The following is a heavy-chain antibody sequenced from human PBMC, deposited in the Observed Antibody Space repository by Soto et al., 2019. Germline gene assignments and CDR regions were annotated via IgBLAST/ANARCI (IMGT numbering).Heavy chain of an antibody. D-gene: IGHD3-22*01. CDR2: IVVGSGNT. V-gene: IGHV1-58*01. Sequence: QMQLVQSGPEVKKPGTSVKVSCKASGFTFTSSAVQWVRQARGQRLEWIGWIVVGSGNTNYAQKFQERVTITRDMSTSTAYMELSSLRSEDTAVYYCAADGHSNLAYYYYGMDVWGQGTTVTVSS. J-gene: IGHJ6*02. CDR3: AADGHSNLAYYYYGMDV. CDR1: GFTFTSSA.